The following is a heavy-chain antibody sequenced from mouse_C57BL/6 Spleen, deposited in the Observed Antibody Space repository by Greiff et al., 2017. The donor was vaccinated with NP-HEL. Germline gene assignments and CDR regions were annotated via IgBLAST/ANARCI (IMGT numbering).Heavy chain of an antibody. Sequence: EVQLQESGAELVKPGASVKLSCTASGFNITDYYMHWVKQRTEQGLEWIGRIDPEDGETKYAPKFQGKATITADTSSNTAYLQLSSLTSEDTAVYYCATTVVARGYFDVWGTGTTVTVSS. CDR3: ATTVVARGYFDV. D-gene: IGHD1-1*01. J-gene: IGHJ1*03. CDR2: IDPEDGET. CDR1: GFNITDYY. V-gene: IGHV14-2*01.